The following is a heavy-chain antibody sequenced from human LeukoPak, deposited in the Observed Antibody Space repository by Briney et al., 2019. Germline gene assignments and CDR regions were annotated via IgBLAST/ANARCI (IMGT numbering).Heavy chain of an antibody. D-gene: IGHD3-3*01. CDR3: STSLLSIFGVLS. J-gene: IGHJ4*02. V-gene: IGHV1-69*13. CDR1: GGTFSSYA. CDR2: IIPIFGTA. Sequence: SVKVSCKASGGTFSSYAISWVRQAPGQGLEWMGGIIPIFGTANYAQKFQGRVTITADESTSTDYMEVSSLRSEDTAVYYCSTSLLSIFGVLSWGQGTLVTVSS.